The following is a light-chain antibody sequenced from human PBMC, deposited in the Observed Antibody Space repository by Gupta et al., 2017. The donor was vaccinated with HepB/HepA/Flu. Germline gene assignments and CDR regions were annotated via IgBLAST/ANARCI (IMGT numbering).Light chain of an antibody. CDR2: TGS. CDR1: QSVKNNW. CDR3: LQDGSSPPT. J-gene: IGKJ1*01. Sequence: EIVLTQSPGTLSLSPGAPATLSCRASQSVKNNWLAWYQQKPGQNPRLLIYTGSSRATGIPDRCSGSGSGTELTLTMTRLEPEDFAVYYCLQDGSSPPTFGPGTTVEI. V-gene: IGKV3-20*01.